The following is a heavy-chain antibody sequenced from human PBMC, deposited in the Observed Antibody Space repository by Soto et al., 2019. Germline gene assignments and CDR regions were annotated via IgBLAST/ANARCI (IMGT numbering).Heavy chain of an antibody. V-gene: IGHV1-69*05. D-gene: IGHD2-15*01. J-gene: IGHJ6*02. CDR3: ARGGGYCSGGSCPSIGYYYGMDV. Sequence: ASVKVSCKASGGTFSSYAISWVRQAPGQGLEWMGGIIPIFGTANYAQKFQGRVTITTDESTSTAYMELSSLRSEDTAVYYCARGGGYCSGGSCPSIGYYYGMDVWGQGTTVTVSS. CDR1: GGTFSSYA. CDR2: IIPIFGTA.